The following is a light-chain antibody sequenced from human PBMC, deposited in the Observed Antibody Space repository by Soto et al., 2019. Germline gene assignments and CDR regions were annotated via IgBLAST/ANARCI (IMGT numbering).Light chain of an antibody. V-gene: IGLV2-14*01. Sequence: QSALTKPASVSGSPGQLITISCTGTSSDVGGYNYVSWYQQHPGKAPKLMIYDVSNRPSGVSNRFSGSKSGNTASLTISGLQAEDEADYYCSSYTSSSTLDVFGTGTKLTVL. CDR1: SSDVGGYNY. CDR3: SSYTSSSTLDV. J-gene: IGLJ1*01. CDR2: DVS.